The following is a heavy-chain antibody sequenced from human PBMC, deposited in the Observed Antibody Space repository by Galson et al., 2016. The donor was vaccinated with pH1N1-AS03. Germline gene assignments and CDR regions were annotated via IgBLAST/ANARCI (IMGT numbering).Heavy chain of an antibody. CDR2: IYPIDSDT. J-gene: IGHJ6*02. V-gene: IGHV5-51*01. CDR3: ARHREDQVLSSPMDV. Sequence: QSGAEVKKPGGSLKISCKGSGYSFTKNWIGWVRQMPGKGLEWMGFIYPIDSDTRYSPAFQGPVTISVDKSINTAYLQWSSLKAADTAMYFCARHREDQVLSSPMDVWGRGTTVIVSS. CDR1: GYSFTKNW. D-gene: IGHD1-26*01.